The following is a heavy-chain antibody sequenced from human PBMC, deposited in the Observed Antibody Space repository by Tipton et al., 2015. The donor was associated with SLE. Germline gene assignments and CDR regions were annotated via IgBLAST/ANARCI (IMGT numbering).Heavy chain of an antibody. D-gene: IGHD6-6*01. V-gene: IGHV4-34*01. J-gene: IGHJ5*02. CDR3: ASPSGARRGYWFDP. CDR2: IYYSGST. CDR1: GGSFSGYY. Sequence: TLSLTCAVYGGSFSGYYWSWIRQPPGKGLEWIGSIYYSGSTYYNPSLKSRVTISVDTSKNQFSLKLSSVTAADTAVYYCASPSGARRGYWFDPWGQGTLVTVSS.